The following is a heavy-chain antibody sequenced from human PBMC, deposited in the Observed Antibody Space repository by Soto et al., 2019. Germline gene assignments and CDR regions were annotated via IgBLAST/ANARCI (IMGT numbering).Heavy chain of an antibody. CDR2: IYYSGST. CDR3: ARSGVVIIRAFDY. V-gene: IGHV4-39*01. J-gene: IGHJ4*02. Sequence: SETLSLTCTVSGGSISSSSYYWGWIRQPPGRGLEWIGSIYYSGSTFYNPSLKSRVTISVDTSKNQFSLKLSSVTAADTAVYYCARSGVVIIRAFDYWGQGTLVTVSS. D-gene: IGHD3-3*01. CDR1: GGSISSSSYY.